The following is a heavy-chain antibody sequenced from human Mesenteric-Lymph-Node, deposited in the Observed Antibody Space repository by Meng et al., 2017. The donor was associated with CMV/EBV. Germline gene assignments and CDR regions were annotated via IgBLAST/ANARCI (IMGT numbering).Heavy chain of an antibody. D-gene: IGHD2-2*01. CDR2: MYYSGST. V-gene: IGHV4-39*07. CDR1: GGSISSTSYY. Sequence: SETLSLTCTVSGGSISSTSYYWGWIRQPPGKGLEWIGSMYYSGSTYYNPSLKSRVTLSLDTSKNQFSLKLSSVTAADTAVYYCARDLLRLVPAAGNWFDPWGQGTLVTVSS. J-gene: IGHJ5*02. CDR3: ARDLLRLVPAAGNWFDP.